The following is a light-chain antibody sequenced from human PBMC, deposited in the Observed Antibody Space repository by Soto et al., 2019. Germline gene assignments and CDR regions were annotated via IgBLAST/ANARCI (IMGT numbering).Light chain of an antibody. Sequence: IVLTQSPGTLSLSPGARATLSCGASQSVTNNFLAWYQQKPGPAPRLLIYGASSRDTGVPDRFSGSGSGTDFTLTISSLEAADFAVCYCQQYGTPLFTFGPGTKVDIK. J-gene: IGKJ3*01. CDR1: QSVTNNF. CDR3: QQYGTPLFT. V-gene: IGKV3-20*01. CDR2: GAS.